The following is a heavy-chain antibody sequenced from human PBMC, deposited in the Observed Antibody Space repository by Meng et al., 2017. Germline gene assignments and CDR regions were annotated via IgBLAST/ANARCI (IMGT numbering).Heavy chain of an antibody. CDR2: ISAYNGNT. CDR3: VLWFGELSFDY. V-gene: IGHV1-18*01. Sequence: QVQMGRCGAEVKKPGDSVQVSCKASGYTFTRYGIRWARPAPGQGLEWMGWISAYNGNTNYAQKLQGRVTMTTDTSTSTAYMELRSLRSDDTAVYYCVLWFGELSFDYWGQGTLVTVSS. J-gene: IGHJ4*02. D-gene: IGHD3-10*01. CDR1: GYTFTRYG.